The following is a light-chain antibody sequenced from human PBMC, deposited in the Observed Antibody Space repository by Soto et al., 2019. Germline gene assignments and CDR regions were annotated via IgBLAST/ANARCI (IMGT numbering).Light chain of an antibody. J-gene: IGKJ5*01. V-gene: IGKV3-20*01. CDR3: QHYVSPPIT. CDR1: QSVRSN. Sequence: EIVMTQSPDTVYVSPGERATLSCRASQSVRSNLAWYQHKPGQAPRLLIYGASRRATGIPDRFSGSGSGTDFTLSISRLEPEDFAVYYCQHYVSPPITFGQGTRLEIK. CDR2: GAS.